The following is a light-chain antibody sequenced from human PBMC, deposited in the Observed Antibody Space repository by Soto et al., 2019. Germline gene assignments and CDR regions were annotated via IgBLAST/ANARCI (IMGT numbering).Light chain of an antibody. J-gene: IGKJ1*01. CDR3: QQYGYLSWT. CDR2: AAS. Sequence: LTHSPGTLSLSPGEISTLSCRASQNVDSNYLAWYQQKPGQAPRIIIFAASGRASGIPDRFSGSGSGIDFTLTISRLEPEDFAVYYCQQYGYLSWTFGQGTKVDIK. V-gene: IGKV3-20*01. CDR1: QNVDSNY.